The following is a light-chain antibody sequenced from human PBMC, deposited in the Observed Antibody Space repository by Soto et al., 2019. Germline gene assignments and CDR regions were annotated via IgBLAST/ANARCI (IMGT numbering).Light chain of an antibody. CDR3: SSYAGSNNVI. V-gene: IGLV2-8*01. J-gene: IGLJ2*01. CDR1: SSDVGGYNY. Sequence: QSVLTQPPSASGSPGQSVTISCTGTSSDVGGYNYVSWYQQHPGKAPKLMIYDVTKRPSGVPDRFSGSKSGNTASLIVSGLQAEDEADYYCSSYAGSNNVIFGGGTKLTVL. CDR2: DVT.